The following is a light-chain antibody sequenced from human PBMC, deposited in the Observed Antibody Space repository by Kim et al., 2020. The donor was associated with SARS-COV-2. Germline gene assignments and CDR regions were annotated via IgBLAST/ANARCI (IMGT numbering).Light chain of an antibody. V-gene: IGLV10-54*01. CDR2: RNN. CDR1: SNNVGNEG. CDR3: SAWDSSLSAWV. J-gene: IGLJ3*02. Sequence: QTATLPCTGNSNNVGNEGAAWLQHHQGHPPKLLSYRNNNRPSGISERLSASRSGNTASLTITGLQPEDEADYYCSAWDSSLSAWVFGGGTQLTVL.